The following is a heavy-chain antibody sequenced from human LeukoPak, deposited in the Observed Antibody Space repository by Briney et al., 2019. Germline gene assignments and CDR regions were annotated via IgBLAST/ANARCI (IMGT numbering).Heavy chain of an antibody. CDR1: GFTFDDYA. J-gene: IGHJ4*02. V-gene: IGHV3-9*03. D-gene: IGHD6-13*01. Sequence: GGSLRLSCAASGFTFDDYAMRWVRQAPGKGLEWVSGISWNSGSIGYADSVKGRFTISRDNAKNSLYLQMNSLRAEDMALYYCAKDMAGQQLYYFDYWGQGTLVTVSS. CDR3: AKDMAGQQLYYFDY. CDR2: ISWNSGSI.